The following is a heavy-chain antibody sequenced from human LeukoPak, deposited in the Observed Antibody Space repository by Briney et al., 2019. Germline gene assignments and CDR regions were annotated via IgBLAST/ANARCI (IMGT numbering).Heavy chain of an antibody. CDR3: ARDGYFAH. Sequence: ASVKVSGKASAYTFTNYGIAWVRQAPGQGLEWMGWISAHNGNTNYAQKLQGRVTMTTDTSTSTAYMELRSLASDDTAVYYCARDGYFAHWGQGTLVTVSS. J-gene: IGHJ4*02. CDR1: AYTFTNYG. CDR2: ISAHNGNT. V-gene: IGHV1-18*01.